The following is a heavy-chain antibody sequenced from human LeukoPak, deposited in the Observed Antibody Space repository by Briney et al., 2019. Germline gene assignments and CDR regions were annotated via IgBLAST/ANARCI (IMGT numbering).Heavy chain of an antibody. V-gene: IGHV1-69*13. CDR2: IIPIFGTA. CDR1: GGTFSSYA. Sequence: SVKVSCKASGGTFSSYAISWVRQAPGQGLEWMGGIIPIFGTANYAQKFQGRVTITADESTSTAYMELSSLRSEDTAVYYCARFAYDSSGYYYFDYWGQGTLVTVSS. J-gene: IGHJ4*02. CDR3: ARFAYDSSGYYYFDY. D-gene: IGHD3-22*01.